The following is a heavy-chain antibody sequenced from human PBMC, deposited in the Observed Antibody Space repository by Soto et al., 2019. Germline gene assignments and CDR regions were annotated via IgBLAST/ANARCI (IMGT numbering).Heavy chain of an antibody. Sequence: EVQLVESGGGLIQPGGSLRLSCAASGFTVSSNYMSWVRQAPGKGLEWVSVIYSGGSTYYADSVKGRFTISRDNSKNTLYLQMNSLRAEDTAVYYCATTYDILTVGGAFDIWGQGTMVTVSS. CDR1: GFTVSSNY. J-gene: IGHJ3*02. CDR3: ATTYDILTVGGAFDI. V-gene: IGHV3-53*01. CDR2: IYSGGST. D-gene: IGHD3-9*01.